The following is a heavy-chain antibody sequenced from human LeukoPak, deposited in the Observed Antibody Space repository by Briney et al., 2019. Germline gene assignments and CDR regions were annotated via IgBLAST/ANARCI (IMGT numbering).Heavy chain of an antibody. V-gene: IGHV3-7*01. J-gene: IGHJ4*02. CDR3: ARDRGELVN. Sequence: PGGSLRLSCAASGSTFSRYAMSWVRQAPGKGLEWVGNIKEDGSETRYGDSLKGRITISRDNAKNSLYLQMNSLRGEDTAVYYCARDRGELVNWGQGTQVTVSS. CDR1: GSTFSRYA. D-gene: IGHD1-26*01. CDR2: IKEDGSET.